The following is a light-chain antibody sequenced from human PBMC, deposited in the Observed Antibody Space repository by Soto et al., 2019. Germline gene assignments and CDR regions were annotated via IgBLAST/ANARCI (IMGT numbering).Light chain of an antibody. V-gene: IGKV3-20*01. CDR3: QQYGHSPIT. CDR1: QSVSSSY. CDR2: VAS. J-gene: IGKJ5*01. Sequence: EIVLTQTPGTLSLSQGERATLSCRASQSVSSSYLAWYQQKPGQAPRLLISVASSRATGLPDRFSGSGSGPDFTLTISRLEPEDFALYYCQQYGHSPITSGQGTRLDIK.